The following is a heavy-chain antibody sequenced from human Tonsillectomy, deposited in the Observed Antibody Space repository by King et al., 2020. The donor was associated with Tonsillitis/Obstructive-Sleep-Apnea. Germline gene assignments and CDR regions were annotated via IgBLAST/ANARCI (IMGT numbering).Heavy chain of an antibody. CDR1: GYIFINYG. Sequence: VQLVESGAEVKKPGASVKVSCKASGYIFINYGISWVRQAPGQGLEWMGRISTYNGNTNYGQKFQGRVTMTTDTSTSTAYMALRRLRSDDTAVYYCARGDGWQNRKAEIVYYNGMDVWGQGTTVTVSS. V-gene: IGHV1-18*01. CDR2: ISTYNGNT. J-gene: IGHJ6*02. D-gene: IGHD5-24*01. CDR3: ARGDGWQNRKAEIVYYNGMDV.